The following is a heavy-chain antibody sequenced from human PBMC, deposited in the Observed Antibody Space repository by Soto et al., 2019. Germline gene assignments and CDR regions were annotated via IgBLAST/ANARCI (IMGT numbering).Heavy chain of an antibody. CDR3: ARDLLAVAGNSQH. Sequence: QVQLVESGGGVVQPGRSLRLSCAASGFTFSSYAMHWVRQAPGKGLEWVAVISYDGGNKYYADSVKGRFTISRDNSKNTLYLQMNSLRAEDTAVYYCARDLLAVAGNSQHWGQGTLVTVSS. D-gene: IGHD6-19*01. CDR2: ISYDGGNK. CDR1: GFTFSSYA. V-gene: IGHV3-30-3*01. J-gene: IGHJ1*01.